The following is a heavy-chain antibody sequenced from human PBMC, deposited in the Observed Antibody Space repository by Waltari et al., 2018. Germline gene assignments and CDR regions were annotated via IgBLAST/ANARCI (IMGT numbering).Heavy chain of an antibody. CDR3: AAERYTHDCWCFDP. CDR2: VIIRNGNN. Sequence: QIQLVQSGPEVKEPGTSVKVSCKTSGFTFSTSTIQWVRQARGQRLEWIGYVIIRNGNNKKAQYTLDRVTIRTNMSTGTAYMEPGGLRSEDSAIYYCAAERYTHDCWCFDPWGQGTLVTVSS. D-gene: IGHD1-20*01. CDR1: GFTFSTST. J-gene: IGHJ5*02. V-gene: IGHV1-58*02.